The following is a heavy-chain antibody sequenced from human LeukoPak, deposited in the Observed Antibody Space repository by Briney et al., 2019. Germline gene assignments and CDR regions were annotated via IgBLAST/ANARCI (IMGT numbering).Heavy chain of an antibody. J-gene: IGHJ4*02. Sequence: SVRVSCKASGGTFSSYAISWVRQAPGQGLEWMGGIIPIFGTANYAQKFQGRVTITADESTSTAYMELSSLRSEDAAVYYCASGVRFLEWLTLFDYWGQGTLVTVSS. CDR2: IIPIFGTA. V-gene: IGHV1-69*01. CDR3: ASGVRFLEWLTLFDY. CDR1: GGTFSSYA. D-gene: IGHD3-3*01.